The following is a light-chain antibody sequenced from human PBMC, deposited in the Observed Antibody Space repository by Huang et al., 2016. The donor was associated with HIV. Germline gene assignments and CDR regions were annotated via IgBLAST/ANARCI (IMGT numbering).Light chain of an antibody. CDR2: AAS. CDR3: QKYNSAPRT. Sequence: GDRVTITSRASQAIRNYLACYQQKPGTDPNLLISAASTLQSGVSSRFSGSGSGTNFTLTISSLQPEDVATYHCQKYNSAPRTFGQGTKVEIQ. J-gene: IGKJ1*01. CDR1: QAIRNY. V-gene: IGKV1-27*01.